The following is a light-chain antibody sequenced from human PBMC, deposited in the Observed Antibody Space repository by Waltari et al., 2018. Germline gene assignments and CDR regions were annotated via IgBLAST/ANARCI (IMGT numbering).Light chain of an antibody. J-gene: IGLJ3*02. V-gene: IGLV3-21*02. CDR1: NIGSKR. CDR2: DDS. CDR3: QVWDCSSEHWV. Sequence: SYVLTQPPSVSVAPGQTARITRGGNNIGSKRVHWYQQKPGQALVRVVDDDSDRPSGVPERFSGSNSWNTATVTISRGEGGDEADYYWQVWDCSSEHWVFGGGTKLTVL.